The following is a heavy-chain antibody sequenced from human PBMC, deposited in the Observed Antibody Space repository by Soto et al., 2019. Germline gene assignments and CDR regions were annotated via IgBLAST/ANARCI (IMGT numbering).Heavy chain of an antibody. Sequence: QVQLQESGPGLVKPSETLSLTCTVSGGSISNYYWSWIRQPPGKGLEWIGYVYNSGSTTYNPSLNSRVTISADTSKNQFSLKLRSVTAADTAVYYCARRPSSGWSGAFDIWGQGTMVTVSS. CDR1: GGSISNYY. CDR3: ARRPSSGWSGAFDI. CDR2: VYNSGST. D-gene: IGHD6-13*01. J-gene: IGHJ3*02. V-gene: IGHV4-59*01.